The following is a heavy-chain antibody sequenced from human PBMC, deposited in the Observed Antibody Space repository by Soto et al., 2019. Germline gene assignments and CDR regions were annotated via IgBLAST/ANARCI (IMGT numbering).Heavy chain of an antibody. CDR2: ISGSGGST. CDR1: GFTFSSYA. D-gene: IGHD1-26*01. CDR3: ARRGSGSYYDY. Sequence: EVQLLESGGGLVQPGGSLRLSCAASGFTFSSYAMRWVRQAPVKGLEWVSAISGSGGSTYYADSVKGRFTISRDNSKNPLYMQMNSLSAEDPAVYYCARRGSGSYYDYWGQGTLVTVSS. V-gene: IGHV3-23*01. J-gene: IGHJ4*02.